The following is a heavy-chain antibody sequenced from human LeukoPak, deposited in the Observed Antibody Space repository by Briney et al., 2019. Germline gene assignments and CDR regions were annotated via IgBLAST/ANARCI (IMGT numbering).Heavy chain of an antibody. Sequence: GGSLRLSCAASGFTVSSNYMSWVCQAPGKGLEWVSVIYSGGSTYYADSVKGRFTISRDNSKNTLYLQMNSLRAEDTAVYYCAREIAAAAFDYWGQGTLVTVSS. D-gene: IGHD6-13*01. CDR2: IYSGGST. V-gene: IGHV3-53*01. CDR1: GFTVSSNY. CDR3: AREIAAAAFDY. J-gene: IGHJ4*02.